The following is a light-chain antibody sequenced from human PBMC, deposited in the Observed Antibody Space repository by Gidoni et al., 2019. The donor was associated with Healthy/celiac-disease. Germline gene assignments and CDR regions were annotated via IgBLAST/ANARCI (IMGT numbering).Light chain of an antibody. CDR2: DAS. Sequence: EIVLTQSPATLSLSPGERATLSCRASQSVSSYLAWYQQKPGQAPRLLIYDASNRATGIPARFCGSGSGTDFTLTISSLEPEDFAVYYCQQRSNWPFVTFGQXTKLEIK. CDR1: QSVSSY. CDR3: QQRSNWPFVT. V-gene: IGKV3-11*01. J-gene: IGKJ2*01.